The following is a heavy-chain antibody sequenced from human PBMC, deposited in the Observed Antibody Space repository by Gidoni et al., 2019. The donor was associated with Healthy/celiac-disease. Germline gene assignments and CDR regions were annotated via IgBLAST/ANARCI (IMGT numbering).Heavy chain of an antibody. CDR2: INHSGST. V-gene: IGHV4-34*01. CDR3: ASNQVYYYYMDV. Sequence: PSETLSLTCAVYGGSFSGYYRSWIRQPPGKGLELIGEINHSGSTNYHPSLKSRVTISVYTSTNQFSRKLSSVTASDTAVYYCASNQVYYYYMDVWGKGTTVTVSS. J-gene: IGHJ6*03. CDR1: GGSFSGYY.